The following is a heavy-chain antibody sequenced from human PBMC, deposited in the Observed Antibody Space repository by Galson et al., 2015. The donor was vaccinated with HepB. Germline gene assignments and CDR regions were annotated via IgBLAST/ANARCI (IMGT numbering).Heavy chain of an antibody. CDR2: INRDGSEK. CDR3: ARVSDSQDYFDY. J-gene: IGHJ4*02. V-gene: IGHV3-7*01. Sequence: SLRLSCAASGFTFSTYWMSWVRQAPGKGLEWVANINRDGSEKYSVDSVKGRFTISRDNAKNSLYLQMNSLRAEDTAVYYCARVSDSQDYFDYWGQGTLVTVSS. CDR1: GFTFSTYW. D-gene: IGHD3-22*01.